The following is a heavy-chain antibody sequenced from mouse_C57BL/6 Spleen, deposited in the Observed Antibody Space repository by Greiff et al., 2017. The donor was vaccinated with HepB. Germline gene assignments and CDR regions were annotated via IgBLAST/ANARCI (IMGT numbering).Heavy chain of an antibody. D-gene: IGHD1-1*01. CDR1: GYTFTSYG. Sequence: QVQLQQSGAELARPGASVKLSCKASGYTFTSYGISWVKQRTGQGLEWIGEIYPRSGNTYYNEKFKGKATLTADKSSSTAYMELRSLTSEDSAVYFCARAGPDYYSSSYWYFDVWGTGTTVTVSS. CDR2: IYPRSGNT. CDR3: ARAGPDYYSSSYWYFDV. V-gene: IGHV1-81*01. J-gene: IGHJ1*03.